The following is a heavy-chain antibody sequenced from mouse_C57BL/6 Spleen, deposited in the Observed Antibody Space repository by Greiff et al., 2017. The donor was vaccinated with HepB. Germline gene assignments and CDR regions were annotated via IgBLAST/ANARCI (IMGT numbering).Heavy chain of an antibody. D-gene: IGHD1-1*01. CDR1: GYAFSSSW. CDR3: ARSYYGSSYYFDD. J-gene: IGHJ2*01. V-gene: IGHV1-82*01. CDR2: IYPGDGDT. Sequence: VQLQQSGPELVKPGASVKISCKASGYAFSSSWMNWVKQRPGKGLEWIGRIYPGDGDTNYNGKFKGKATLTADKSSSTADMQLSSLTSEDSAVYFCARSYYGSSYYFDDWGQGTTLTVSS.